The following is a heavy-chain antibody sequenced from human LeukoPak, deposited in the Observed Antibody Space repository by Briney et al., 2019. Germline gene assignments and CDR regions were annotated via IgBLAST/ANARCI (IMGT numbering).Heavy chain of an antibody. CDR2: ISGSSSTI. D-gene: IGHD3-22*01. Sequence: LGGSLRLSCAASGFTFSSYSVNWVRQAPGKGLEWGSYISGSSSTIYYADSVKGRFTISRDNGKNTLYLQMNSLRAEDTAVYYCARGSTYYDSSGQVPFDYWGQGTLVTVSS. J-gene: IGHJ4*02. CDR3: ARGSTYYDSSGQVPFDY. CDR1: GFTFSSYS. V-gene: IGHV3-48*01.